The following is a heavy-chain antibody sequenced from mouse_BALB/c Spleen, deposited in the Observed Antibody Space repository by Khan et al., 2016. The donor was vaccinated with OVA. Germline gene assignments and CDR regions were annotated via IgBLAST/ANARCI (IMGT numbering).Heavy chain of an antibody. CDR3: ARDTTAIAY. D-gene: IGHD1-2*01. V-gene: IGHV2-9*02. CDR1: GFSLTSYG. CDR2: ICAGGST. Sequence: QVELVESGPGLVAPSHTLSISCTASGFSLTSYGVHWVRQPPGKGLEWLGIICAGGSTNYYSALMSRLSTCKENSKSQAFFKMNSLQTDDTAMYYCARDTTAIAYWGQGTLVTVSA. J-gene: IGHJ3*01.